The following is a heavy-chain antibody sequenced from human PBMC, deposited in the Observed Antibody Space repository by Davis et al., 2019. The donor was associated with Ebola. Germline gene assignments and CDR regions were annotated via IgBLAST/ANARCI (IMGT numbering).Heavy chain of an antibody. CDR3: ARQGTTSWDS. CDR1: GYGFTNYW. CDR2: IFPDDSDA. D-gene: IGHD2-2*01. J-gene: IGHJ4*02. V-gene: IGHV5-51*01. Sequence: GESLKIFCKGSGYGFTNYWIGWVRQMPGKGLEWMGFIFPDDSDATYSPSFQGQVTFSVDKSIRTAYLHWNSLKASDTATYYCARQGTTSWDSWGQGTLVTVSS.